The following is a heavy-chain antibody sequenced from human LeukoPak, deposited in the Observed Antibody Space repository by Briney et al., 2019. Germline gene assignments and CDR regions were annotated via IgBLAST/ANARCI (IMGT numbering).Heavy chain of an antibody. CDR3: AAVYVYYDC. CDR1: GFTFSSYS. D-gene: IGHD5/OR15-5a*01. J-gene: IGHJ4*02. CDR2: ISSSSSTI. Sequence: TGGSLRLSCAASGFTFSSYSMNWVRQAPGKGLEWVSYISSSSSTIYYADSVKGRFTISRDNAKNSLYLQMNSLRAEDTAVYFCAAVYVYYDCWGQGTLVTVSS. V-gene: IGHV3-48*01.